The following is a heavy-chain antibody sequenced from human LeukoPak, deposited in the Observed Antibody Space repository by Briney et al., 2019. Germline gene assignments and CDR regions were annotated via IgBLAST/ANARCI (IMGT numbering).Heavy chain of an antibody. CDR1: GGTFTDHY. J-gene: IGHJ4*02. D-gene: IGHD3-16*01. CDR3: ERDFRATFGGVMASAFDY. CDR2: INPVGGGT. V-gene: IGHV1-46*01. Sequence: ASVKVSCKASGGTFTDHYMHWVRQAPGQGLEWMGIINPVGGGTTYAQHFQGRVTMTRDTSTSTVYMELRSLRSEDTAVYYCERDFRATFGGVMASAFDYWGQGTLVTVSP.